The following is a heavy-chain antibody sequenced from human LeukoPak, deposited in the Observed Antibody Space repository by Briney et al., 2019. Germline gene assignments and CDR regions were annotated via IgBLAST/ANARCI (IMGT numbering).Heavy chain of an antibody. V-gene: IGHV1-18*01. J-gene: IGHJ3*02. Sequence: ASVKVSCKASGYTFTSYGISWVRQAPGQGLEWMGWISAYNGNTNYAQKLQGGVTMTIDTSTSTAYMELRSLRSDDTAVYYCAVTYYYDSSGYRPDAFDIWGQGTMVTVSS. CDR3: AVTYYYDSSGYRPDAFDI. CDR1: GYTFTSYG. D-gene: IGHD3-22*01. CDR2: ISAYNGNT.